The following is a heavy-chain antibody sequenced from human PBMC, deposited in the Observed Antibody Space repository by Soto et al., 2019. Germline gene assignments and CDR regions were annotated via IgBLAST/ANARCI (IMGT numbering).Heavy chain of an antibody. Sequence: GGSLRLSCAASGFTLSDYYMSWIRQAPGRGLEWVSYISGSSSDAHYADSVKGRFTISRDNAKNSLYLQMNSLRAEDSAVYYCARGIHNNYGVTPAYWGQGTLVTVSS. CDR1: GFTLSDYY. CDR3: ARGIHNNYGVTPAY. V-gene: IGHV3-11*05. J-gene: IGHJ4*02. CDR2: ISGSSSDA. D-gene: IGHD2-8*01.